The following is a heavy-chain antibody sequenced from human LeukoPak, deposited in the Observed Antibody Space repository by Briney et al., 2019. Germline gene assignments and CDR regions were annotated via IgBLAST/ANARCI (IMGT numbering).Heavy chain of an antibody. V-gene: IGHV3-66*01. D-gene: IGHD3-10*01. J-gene: IGHJ6*02. Sequence: PGGSLRLSCAASGFTVSSNYMSWVRQAPGKGLEWVSVIYSGGSTYYADSVKGRFTISRDNSKNTLYLQMNSLRAEDTAVYYCAREAYYYGSGSYSDYYYGMDVWGQGTTVTVSS. CDR2: IYSGGST. CDR3: AREAYYYGSGSYSDYYYGMDV. CDR1: GFTVSSNY.